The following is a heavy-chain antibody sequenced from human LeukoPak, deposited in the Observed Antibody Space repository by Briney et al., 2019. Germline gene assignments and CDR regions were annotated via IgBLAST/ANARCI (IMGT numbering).Heavy chain of an antibody. CDR3: AKGNGYSYGRYYFDY. Sequence: GGSLRLSCAASGFTFSSYARGWVRQAPGKGLEWVSAITASSGNTYYADSVKGRFTISRDSSKNTLYLQVDSLRAEDTAVYYCAKGNGYSYGRYYFDYWGQGTLVTVSS. V-gene: IGHV3-23*01. CDR1: GFTFSSYA. J-gene: IGHJ4*02. D-gene: IGHD5-18*01. CDR2: ITASSGNT.